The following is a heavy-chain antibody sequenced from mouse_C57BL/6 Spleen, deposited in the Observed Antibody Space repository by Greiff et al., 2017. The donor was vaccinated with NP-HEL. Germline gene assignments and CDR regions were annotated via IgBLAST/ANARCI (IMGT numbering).Heavy chain of an antibody. CDR1: GFTFSSYA. J-gene: IGHJ3*01. Sequence: EVHLVESGGGLVKPGGSLKLSCAASGFTFSSYAMSWVRQTPEKRLEWVATISDGGSYTYYPDNVKGRFTISRDNAKNNLYLQMSHLKSEDTAMYYCARSRLGFAYWGQGTLVTVSA. V-gene: IGHV5-4*01. CDR3: ARSRLGFAY. CDR2: ISDGGSYT. D-gene: IGHD6-2*01.